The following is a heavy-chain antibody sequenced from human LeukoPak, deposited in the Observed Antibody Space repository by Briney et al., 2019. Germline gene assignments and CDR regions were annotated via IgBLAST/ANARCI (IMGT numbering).Heavy chain of an antibody. J-gene: IGHJ4*02. D-gene: IGHD4-17*01. V-gene: IGHV3-23*01. CDR2: IGGSGGST. CDR1: GFTFSSYA. CDR3: ATINDYGDYSFDY. Sequence: GGSLRLSCAASGFTFSSYAMRWVRQAPGKGLEWVSAIGGSGGSTYYADSVKGRFTISRDNSKNTLYLQMNSLRAEDTAVYYCATINDYGDYSFDYWGQGTLVTVSS.